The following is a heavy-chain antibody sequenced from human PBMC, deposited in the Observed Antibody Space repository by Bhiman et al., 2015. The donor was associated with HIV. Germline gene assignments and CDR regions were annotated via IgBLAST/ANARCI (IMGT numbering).Heavy chain of an antibody. J-gene: IGHJ4*02. CDR1: GFTFSSYG. V-gene: IGHV3-30*18. D-gene: IGHD6-6*01. CDR2: ISYDGTNK. CDR3: AKPRERIAARPFDY. Sequence: QVQLVESGGGVVQPGRSLRLSCAASGFTFSSYGMHWVRQAPGKGLEWVAVISYDGTNKYYADSVKGRFTISRDNSKNTLYLQMNSLRPEDTAVYYCAKPRERIAARPFDYWGQGTLVTVSS.